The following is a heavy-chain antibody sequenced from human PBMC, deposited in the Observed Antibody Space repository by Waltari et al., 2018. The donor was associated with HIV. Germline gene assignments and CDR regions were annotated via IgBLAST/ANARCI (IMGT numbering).Heavy chain of an antibody. Sequence: QVQLVQSGAEVKKPGASVTVSCKASGYTFTRYGISWVRQAPGQGLEWMGWVSAYNGNTNYAQKLQGRVTMTTDTSTSTAYMELRSLRSDDTAVYYCARINCTSVSCYASLDYWGQGTLVTVSS. V-gene: IGHV1-18*01. J-gene: IGHJ4*02. CDR2: VSAYNGNT. D-gene: IGHD2-2*01. CDR3: ARINCTSVSCYASLDY. CDR1: GYTFTRYG.